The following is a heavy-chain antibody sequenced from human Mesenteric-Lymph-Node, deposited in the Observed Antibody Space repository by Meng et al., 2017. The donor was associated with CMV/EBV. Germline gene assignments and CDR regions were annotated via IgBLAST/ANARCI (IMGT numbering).Heavy chain of an antibody. CDR2: INHSGST. J-gene: IGHJ4*02. CDR1: GGSYRGYY. CDR3: ARGSSYDILTGYFDY. V-gene: IGHV4-34*02. D-gene: IGHD3-9*01. Sequence: QHGGSVLLRLSLTLSRMCAVYGGSYRGYYLNWIRQSPEKGLEWIGEINHSGSTTYNPSFTSRIIISVDTSTNQISLNMSSVTAADTAVYYCARGSSYDILTGYFDYWGQGALVTVSS.